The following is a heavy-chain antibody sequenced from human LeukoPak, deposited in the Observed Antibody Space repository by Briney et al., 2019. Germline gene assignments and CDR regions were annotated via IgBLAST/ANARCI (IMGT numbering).Heavy chain of an antibody. J-gene: IGHJ4*02. CDR2: INHSGST. CDR1: GGSFSGYY. D-gene: IGHD5-18*01. CDR3: ARHRRPAMVDY. V-gene: IGHV4-34*01. Sequence: SETLSLTCAVYGGSFSGYYWSWLRQPPGKGLEWIGEINHSGSTNYNPSLKSRVTISVDTSKNQFSLKLSSVTAADTAVYYCARHRRPAMVDYWGQGALVTVSS.